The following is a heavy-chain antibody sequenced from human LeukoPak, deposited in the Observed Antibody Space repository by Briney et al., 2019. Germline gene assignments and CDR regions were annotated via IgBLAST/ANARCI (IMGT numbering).Heavy chain of an antibody. CDR3: AKRGTIPSGYVNVGEDYFDY. V-gene: IGHV3-23*01. Sequence: VGSLSLSCAVSRLTFSFYAMMWLRQAPGKVLQWVLAINGSGGSTYYADSVKARFTISRDNSKNTPYLQMNSLRAEDTAVYYCAKRGTIPSGYVNVGEDYFDYWGQGTLVTVSS. CDR1: RLTFSFYA. J-gene: IGHJ4*02. D-gene: IGHD5-12*01. CDR2: INGSGGST.